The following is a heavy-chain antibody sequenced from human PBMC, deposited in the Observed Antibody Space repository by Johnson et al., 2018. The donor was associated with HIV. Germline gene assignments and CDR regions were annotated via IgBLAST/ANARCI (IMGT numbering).Heavy chain of an antibody. CDR3: AKDSSSRMGFPGFDI. J-gene: IGHJ3*02. V-gene: IGHV3-30*02. CDR2: IRYDGREK. CDR1: RFTFSSYG. D-gene: IGHD2-2*01. Sequence: QVQLVESGGGVVQPGGSLRLSCAASRFTFSSYGMHWVRQAPGKGLEWVTFIRYDGREKYFADSVKGRFTISRDNSKNTLYLQMSSLRLEDTALYYCAKDSSSRMGFPGFDIWGPGTMVTVSS.